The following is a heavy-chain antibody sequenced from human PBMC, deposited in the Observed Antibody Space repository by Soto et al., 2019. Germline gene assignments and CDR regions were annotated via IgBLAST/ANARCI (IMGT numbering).Heavy chain of an antibody. CDR2: ISAYNGNT. Sequence: QVQLVQSGAEVKKPGASVKVSCKASGYTFTSYGISWVRQAPGQGLEWMGWISAYNGNTNYAQKLQGRVTMTTDTSTSTAYMELRSLRSDDTAVYYCARVKIGYYYDSSGSLAGVYWGQGTLVTVSS. J-gene: IGHJ4*02. V-gene: IGHV1-18*01. CDR1: GYTFTSYG. CDR3: ARVKIGYYYDSSGSLAGVY. D-gene: IGHD3-22*01.